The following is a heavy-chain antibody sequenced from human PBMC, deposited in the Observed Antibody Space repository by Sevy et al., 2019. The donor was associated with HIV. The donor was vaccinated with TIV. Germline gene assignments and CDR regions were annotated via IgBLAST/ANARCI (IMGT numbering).Heavy chain of an antibody. Sequence: GGSLRLSCAASGFTFSSYSMNWVRQAPGKGLEWVSYISSSSSTIYYADSVKGRFTISRDNAKNSLYLQMNSLRDEDTAVYYCAGGGGKQWLAQTLNAFEIWGQGTMVTVSS. J-gene: IGHJ3*02. CDR1: GFTFSSYS. CDR2: ISSSSSTI. CDR3: AGGGGKQWLAQTLNAFEI. V-gene: IGHV3-48*02. D-gene: IGHD6-19*01.